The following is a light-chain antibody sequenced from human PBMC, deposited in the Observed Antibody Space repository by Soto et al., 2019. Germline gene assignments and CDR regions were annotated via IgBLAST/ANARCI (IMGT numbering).Light chain of an antibody. CDR3: SSYTSSSTYV. Sequence: QSALTQPASVSGSPGQSITISCTGTSSYVGNYNLVSWYQQHPDKAPKLMIYNVSNRPSGVSNRFSGSKSGNTASLTISGLQAEDEADYYCSSYTSSSTYVFGTGTKVTVL. J-gene: IGLJ1*01. CDR2: NVS. V-gene: IGLV2-14*02. CDR1: SSYVGNYNL.